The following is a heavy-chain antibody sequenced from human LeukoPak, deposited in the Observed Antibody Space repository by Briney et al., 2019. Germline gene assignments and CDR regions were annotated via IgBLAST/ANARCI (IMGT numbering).Heavy chain of an antibody. D-gene: IGHD3-22*01. CDR3: ARDSLSDDSSGYSDF. CDR1: GYTFTAYY. J-gene: IGHJ4*02. V-gene: IGHV1-2*02. CDR2: INPKTLGT. Sequence: ASVKVSCQASGYTFTAYYIHWVRQAPGHGLEWMGWINPKTLGTNYAQKFRGRVTLTRDTSIATVYMELSSLRSDDTAVYYCARDSLSDDSSGYSDFCGQGALVTVST.